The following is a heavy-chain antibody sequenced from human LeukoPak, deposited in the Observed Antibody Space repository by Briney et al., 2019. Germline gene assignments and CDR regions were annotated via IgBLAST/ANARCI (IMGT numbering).Heavy chain of an antibody. CDR1: GGSVNNDIYY. V-gene: IGHV4-61*01. Sequence: PSETLSLTCTVSGGSVNNDIYYWSWIRQPPGKGLEWIGYIYYSGSTNYNPSLKSRVTISVDTSKNQFSLKLSSVTAADTAVYYCARDPSSLYYYYGMDVWGQGTTVTVSS. J-gene: IGHJ6*02. D-gene: IGHD6-6*01. CDR2: IYYSGST. CDR3: ARDPSSLYYYYGMDV.